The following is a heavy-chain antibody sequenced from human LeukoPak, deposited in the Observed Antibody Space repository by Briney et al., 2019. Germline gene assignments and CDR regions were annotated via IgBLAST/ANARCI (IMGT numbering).Heavy chain of an antibody. Sequence: ASVKVSCKASGGTFSSYAISWVRQAPGQGLEWMGGIIPIFGTANYAQKFQGRVTITTDESTSTAYMELSSLRSEDTAVYYCARARPNYYDSSGYYYWGQEPWSPSPQ. J-gene: IGHJ4*01. V-gene: IGHV1-69*05. D-gene: IGHD3-22*01. CDR3: ARARPNYYDSSGYYY. CDR2: IIPIFGTA. CDR1: GGTFSSYA.